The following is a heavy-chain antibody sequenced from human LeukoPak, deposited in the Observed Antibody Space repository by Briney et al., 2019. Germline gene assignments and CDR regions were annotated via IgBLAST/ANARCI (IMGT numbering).Heavy chain of an antibody. CDR3: AREPIYTAMVDDGFDY. V-gene: IGHV1-58*01. D-gene: IGHD5-18*01. Sequence: ASVKVSCKASGFTFTSSAVQWVRQARGQRLEWIGWIAVGSGNTNYAQKFQERVTITRDMSTSTAYMELSSLRSEDTAVYYCAREPIYTAMVDDGFDYWGQGTLVTVSS. CDR2: IAVGSGNT. CDR1: GFTFTSSA. J-gene: IGHJ4*02.